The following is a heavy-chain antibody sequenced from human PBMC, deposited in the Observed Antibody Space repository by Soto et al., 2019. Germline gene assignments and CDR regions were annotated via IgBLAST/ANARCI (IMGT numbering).Heavy chain of an antibody. D-gene: IGHD3-22*01. CDR2: FDPEDGET. Sequence: QVQLVQSGAEVKKPGASVKVSCKVSGYTLTELSMHWVRQAPGKGLEWMGGFDPEDGETIYAQKFQGRVTMTEDTPTDTAYMKLSSLRSEDTAVYYCATDHPYYDSSGYYFGWCQGTLVTVSS. V-gene: IGHV1-24*01. CDR3: ATDHPYYDSSGYYFG. J-gene: IGHJ4*02. CDR1: GYTLTELS.